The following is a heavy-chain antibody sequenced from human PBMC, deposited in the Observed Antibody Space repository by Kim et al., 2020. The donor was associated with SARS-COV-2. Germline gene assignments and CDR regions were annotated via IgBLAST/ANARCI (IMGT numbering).Heavy chain of an antibody. CDR3: ARDPRYYDILTGYSPGYFDY. J-gene: IGHJ4*02. Sequence: ASVKVSCKASGYTFTSYAMHWVRQAPGQRLEWMGWINAGNGNTKYSQKFQGRVTITRDTSASTAYMELSSLRSEDTAVYYCARDPRYYDILTGYSPGYFDYWGQGTLVTVSS. CDR2: INAGNGNT. CDR1: GYTFTSYA. V-gene: IGHV1-3*01. D-gene: IGHD3-9*01.